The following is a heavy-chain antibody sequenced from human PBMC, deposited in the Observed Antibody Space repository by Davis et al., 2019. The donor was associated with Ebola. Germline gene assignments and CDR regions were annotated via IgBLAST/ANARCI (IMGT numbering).Heavy chain of an antibody. CDR3: ARSYSSSSPWGMDV. CDR2: INPSGDTT. V-gene: IGHV1-46*01. CDR1: GYTFTSYY. J-gene: IGHJ6*04. D-gene: IGHD6-6*01. Sequence: ASVKVSCKASGYTFTSYYIHWVRQAPGQGLEWMGVINPSGDTTRYTQKFQGRVTMTRDTSTSTVYMELSSLRSEDTAVYYCARSYSSSSPWGMDVWGKGTTVTVSS.